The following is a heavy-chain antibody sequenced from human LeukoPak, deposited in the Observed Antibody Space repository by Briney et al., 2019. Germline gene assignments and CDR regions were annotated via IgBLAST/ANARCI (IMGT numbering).Heavy chain of an antibody. CDR2: INPSGGST. V-gene: IGHV1-46*01. Sequence: ASVKVSCKASGYTLTNYYMHWVRQAPGQGLEWMGIINPSGGSTTYAQKFQDRVTMTRDMSTSTVYMELSSLRSEDTAVYYCATDSVVHAGYMDVWGKGTTVTISS. J-gene: IGHJ6*03. D-gene: IGHD2-2*01. CDR3: ATDSVVHAGYMDV. CDR1: GYTLTNYY.